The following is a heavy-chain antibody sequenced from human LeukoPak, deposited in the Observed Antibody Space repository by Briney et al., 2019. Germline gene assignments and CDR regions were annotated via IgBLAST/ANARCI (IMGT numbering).Heavy chain of an antibody. CDR1: GYTFTSYG. CDR3: ARDNGEGNSGSYIGNYYYYGMDV. V-gene: IGHV1-18*01. J-gene: IGHJ6*02. Sequence: GASVKVSCKASGYTFTSYGISWVRQAPGQGLEWMGWISAYNGNTNYAQKLQGRVAMTTDTSTSTAYMELWSLRSDDTAVYYCARDNGEGNSGSYIGNYYYYGMDVWGQGATVTVSS. D-gene: IGHD3-10*01. CDR2: ISAYNGNT.